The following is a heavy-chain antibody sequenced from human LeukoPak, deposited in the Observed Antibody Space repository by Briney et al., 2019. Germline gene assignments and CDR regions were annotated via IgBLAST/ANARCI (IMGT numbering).Heavy chain of an antibody. D-gene: IGHD3-22*01. V-gene: IGHV3-30-3*01. J-gene: IGHJ4*02. CDR2: ISYDGSNK. CDR1: GFTFSSYA. CDR3: AKDLSFSSGNDY. Sequence: PGRSLRLSRAASGFTFSSYAMHWVRQAPGKGLEWVAVISYDGSNKYYADSVKGRFTISRDNSKNTLYLQMNSLRAEDTAVYYCAKDLSFSSGNDYWGQGTLVTVSS.